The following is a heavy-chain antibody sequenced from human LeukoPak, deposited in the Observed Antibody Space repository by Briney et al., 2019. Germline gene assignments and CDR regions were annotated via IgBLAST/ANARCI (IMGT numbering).Heavy chain of an antibody. CDR3: AREKFLEWYAVAGTFGYFDY. CDR1: GFTFSSYA. D-gene: IGHD6-19*01. CDR2: ISYDGSNK. J-gene: IGHJ4*02. Sequence: GGSLRLSCAASGFTFSSYAMHWVRQAPGKGLEWVAVISYDGSNKYYADSVKGRFTIFRDNAKNSLYLQMNSLRAEDTAVYYCAREKFLEWYAVAGTFGYFDYWGQGTLVTVSS. V-gene: IGHV3-30-3*01.